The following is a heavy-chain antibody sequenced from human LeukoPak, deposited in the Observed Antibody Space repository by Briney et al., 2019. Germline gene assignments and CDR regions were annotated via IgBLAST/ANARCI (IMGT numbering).Heavy chain of an antibody. CDR1: GASISSSRYY. CDR2: ISYSGTT. D-gene: IGHD3-10*01. CDR3: ARGPPLWFGELTGYYFDY. J-gene: IGHJ4*02. Sequence: SETLSLTCTVSGASISSSRYYWGWIRQPPGKGLEWIGSISYSGTTYYNPSLKSRVTISVDTSRNQFSLKLSSVTAPDTAVYYCARGPPLWFGELTGYYFDYWGQGTLVTVSS. V-gene: IGHV4-39*01.